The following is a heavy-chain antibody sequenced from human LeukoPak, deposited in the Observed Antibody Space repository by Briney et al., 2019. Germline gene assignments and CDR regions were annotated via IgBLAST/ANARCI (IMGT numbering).Heavy chain of an antibody. V-gene: IGHV4-59*01. J-gene: IGHJ4*02. CDR2: IYYSGTT. CDR3: ARGVYIAAAQYGY. D-gene: IGHD6-13*01. Sequence: SETLSLTCTVSGGSTSSYYWSWIWQPLGKGLGWIGYIYYSGTTNYNPSLKSRVTISVDTSKNQFSLKLSSVTAADTAVYYCARGVYIAAAQYGYWGQGTLVTVSS. CDR1: GGSTSSYY.